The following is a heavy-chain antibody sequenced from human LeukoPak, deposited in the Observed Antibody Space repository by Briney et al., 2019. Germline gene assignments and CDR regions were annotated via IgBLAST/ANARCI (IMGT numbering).Heavy chain of an antibody. CDR2: IYYSGST. CDR1: GGSISSGDYY. J-gene: IGHJ3*02. D-gene: IGHD2-2*01. Sequence: SQTLSLTCTVSGGSISSGDYYWSWIRQPPGKGLEWIGYIYYSGSTYYNPSLKRRVTISVDTSKNQFSLKLSSVTAADTAVYYCARDYHGVDAFDIWGQGTMVTVSS. V-gene: IGHV4-30-4*01. CDR3: ARDYHGVDAFDI.